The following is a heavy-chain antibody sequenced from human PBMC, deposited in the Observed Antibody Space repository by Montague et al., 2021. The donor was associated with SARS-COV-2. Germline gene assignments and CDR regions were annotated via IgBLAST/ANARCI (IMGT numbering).Heavy chain of an antibody. Sequence: LRLSCAASGFIFSNFAFHWVRQPPGKGLEWIGEIHHGGSTNYNPSLKSRVTISADTSKNQFSLKLTSVAAADTAVYYCARLGDGVVPSPILGVGPYYSYYYMDVWGKGTTVTVSS. CDR2: IHHGGST. CDR1: GFIFSNFA. J-gene: IGHJ6*03. D-gene: IGHD3-10*01. V-gene: IGHV4-34*01. CDR3: ARLGDGVVPSPILGVGPYYSYYYMDV.